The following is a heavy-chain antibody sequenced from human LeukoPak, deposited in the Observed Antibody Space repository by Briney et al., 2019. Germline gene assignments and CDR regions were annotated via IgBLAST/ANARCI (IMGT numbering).Heavy chain of an antibody. D-gene: IGHD2-2*01. V-gene: IGHV4-34*01. CDR3: ARGRYCNSTNCPYVGGYYYMDV. CDR2: IDHSGST. J-gene: IGHJ6*03. Sequence: PSETLSLTCAVYGESFSGYHWTWIRQPPRKGPEWIGKIDHSGSTIYNPSLKSRVTISVAAPKNQIFLDLSSVTAADTAVYYCARGRYCNSTNCPYVGGYYYMDVWGKGTTVTVSS. CDR1: GESFSGYH.